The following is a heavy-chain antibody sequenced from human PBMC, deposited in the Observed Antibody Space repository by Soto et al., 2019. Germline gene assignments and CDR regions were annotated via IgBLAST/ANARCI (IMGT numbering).Heavy chain of an antibody. D-gene: IGHD6-13*01. V-gene: IGHV1-8*01. Sequence: QVQLVQSGAEVKKPGASVKVSCKASEYTFSSYDINWVRQAAGQGLEWMGWMNPNRGNTGYAQKFQGRVTMTRNTSISTAYMELSSLRSEDTAVYCCARRGFSSSWGYWYFDLWGRGTLVTVSS. CDR1: EYTFSSYD. CDR2: MNPNRGNT. J-gene: IGHJ2*01. CDR3: ARRGFSSSWGYWYFDL.